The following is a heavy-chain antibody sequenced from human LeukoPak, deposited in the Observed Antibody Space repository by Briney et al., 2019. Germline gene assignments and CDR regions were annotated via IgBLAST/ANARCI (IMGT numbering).Heavy chain of an antibody. J-gene: IGHJ4*02. CDR3: ARVAYYDFWSGYYELDY. CDR1: GYTFTSYA. V-gene: IGHV7-4-1*02. Sequence: ASVRVSCTASGYTFTSYAMYWVRQAPGQGLEWMGWINTNTGNPTYAHGFTGRFVSSVDTSVSTAYLQISSLKAEATAEYYCARVAYYDFWSGYYELDYWGQGTLVTVSS. CDR2: INTNTGNP. D-gene: IGHD3-3*01.